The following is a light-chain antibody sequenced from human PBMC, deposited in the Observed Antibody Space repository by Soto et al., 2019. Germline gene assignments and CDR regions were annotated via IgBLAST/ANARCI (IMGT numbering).Light chain of an antibody. CDR2: GVT. Sequence: QSALTQPASVSGSPGQSITISCTGTSSDVGGYNYVSWYQQHPGIAPKLLIYGVTNRPSGVSTRFSGSKSGNTASLTISGLQAEDEADSHCSPNTSASTLLYLFGTGTKLTVL. CDR1: SSDVGGYNY. J-gene: IGLJ1*01. CDR3: SPNTSASTLLYL. V-gene: IGLV2-14*01.